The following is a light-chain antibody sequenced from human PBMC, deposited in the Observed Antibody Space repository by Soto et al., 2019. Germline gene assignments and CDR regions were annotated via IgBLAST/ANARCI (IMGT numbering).Light chain of an antibody. J-gene: IGLJ3*02. V-gene: IGLV7-46*01. CDR3: LISLSSTNWG. Sequence: QSVVTQEPSLTVSPGGTVTLTCGSSTGPVTSGHYPYWIQLKPGQAPKTLIYDTSDRYSWTPARFSGSLLGGTAALTLSGAQPEDEAEYYCLISLSSTNWGFGGGTKLTVL. CDR1: TGPVTSGHY. CDR2: DTS.